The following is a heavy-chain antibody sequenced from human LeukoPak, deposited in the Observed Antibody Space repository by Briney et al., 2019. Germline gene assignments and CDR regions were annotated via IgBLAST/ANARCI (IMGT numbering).Heavy chain of an antibody. CDR2: INQDGSGK. V-gene: IGHV3-7*01. D-gene: IGHD2-15*01. J-gene: IGHJ4*02. Sequence: PGGSLRLSCAASGFTFSPYWMSWVRQAPGKGLEWVANINQDGSGKYYVDSVKGRFTISRDNDKNSLYLQMNSLRAEDTAVYYCARERYCSSGNCYSDYWGQGILVTVSS. CDR3: ARERYCSSGNCYSDY. CDR1: GFTFSPYW.